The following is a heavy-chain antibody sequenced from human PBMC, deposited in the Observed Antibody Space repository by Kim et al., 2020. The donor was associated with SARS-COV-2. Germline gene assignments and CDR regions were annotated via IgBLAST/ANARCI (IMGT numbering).Heavy chain of an antibody. J-gene: IGHJ4*02. D-gene: IGHD3-10*01. V-gene: IGHV3-30*04. Sequence: GGSLRLSCAASGFTFSSYAMHWVRQAPGKGLEWVAVISYDGSNKYYADSVKGRFTISRDNSKNTLYLQMNSLRAEDTAVYYCARNDYYGSGSYYGYFDYWGQGTLVTVSS. CDR3: ARNDYYGSGSYYGYFDY. CDR1: GFTFSSYA. CDR2: ISYDGSNK.